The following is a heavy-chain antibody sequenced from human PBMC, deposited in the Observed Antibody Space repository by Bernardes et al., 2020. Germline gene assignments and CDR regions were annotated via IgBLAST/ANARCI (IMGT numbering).Heavy chain of an antibody. CDR2: IYYSGST. J-gene: IGHJ4*02. CDR1: GGSISSSSYY. Sequence: SETLSLTCTVSGGSISSSSYYWGWIRQPPGKGLEWIGSIYYSGSTYYNPSLKSRVTISVDTSKNQFSLKLSSVTAADTAVYYCATPSQGGGSNLDYWGQGTLVTVSS. V-gene: IGHV4-39*01. D-gene: IGHD2-15*01. CDR3: ATPSQGGGSNLDY.